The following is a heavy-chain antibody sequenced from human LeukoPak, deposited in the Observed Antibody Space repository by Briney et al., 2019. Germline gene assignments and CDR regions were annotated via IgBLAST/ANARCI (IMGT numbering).Heavy chain of an antibody. J-gene: IGHJ4*02. CDR1: GDSVSSNSAA. D-gene: IGHD6-19*01. CDR2: TYYRSKWYN. V-gene: IGHV6-1*01. CDR3: ARASYSIAVAGTFDY. Sequence: SQTLSLTCAISGDSVSSNSAAWNWIRQSPSRCLEWLGRTYYRSKWYNDYAVSVKSRITINPDTSKNQFSLQLNSVTPEDTAVYYCARASYSIAVAGTFDYWGQGTLVTVSS.